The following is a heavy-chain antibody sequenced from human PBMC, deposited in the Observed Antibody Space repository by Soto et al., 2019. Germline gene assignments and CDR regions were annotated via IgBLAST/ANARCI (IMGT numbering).Heavy chain of an antibody. J-gene: IGHJ3*02. D-gene: IGHD3-10*01. Sequence: PGGSLRLSCAASGFTFSEHYMSWIRQAPGKGLEWVSYISVSGNTIYYADSVKGRFTMSRDNAKDSLDLQMNGLRAEDTAVYYCAKSGISATYNTFDIWGQGTMVTVSS. CDR3: AKSGISATYNTFDI. V-gene: IGHV3-11*01. CDR1: GFTFSEHY. CDR2: ISVSGNTI.